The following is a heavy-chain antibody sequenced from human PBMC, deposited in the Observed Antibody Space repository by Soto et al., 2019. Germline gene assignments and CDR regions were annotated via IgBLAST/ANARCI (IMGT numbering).Heavy chain of an antibody. CDR2: ISGSGGST. Sequence: GGSLRLSCAASGFTFSSYAMSWVRQAPGKGLEWVSAISGSGGSTYYADSVKGRFTISRDNSKNTLYLQMNSLRAEDTAVYYCAKDRWAGSTGTTSDYYYYGMDVWGQGTTVTVS. J-gene: IGHJ6*02. CDR1: GFTFSSYA. D-gene: IGHD1-7*01. V-gene: IGHV3-23*01. CDR3: AKDRWAGSTGTTSDYYYYGMDV.